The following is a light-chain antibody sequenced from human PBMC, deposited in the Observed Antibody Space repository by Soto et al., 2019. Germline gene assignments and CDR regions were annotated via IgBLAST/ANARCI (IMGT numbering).Light chain of an antibody. CDR2: GAS. Sequence: EIVLTHSTGTLSLSPGERATLSCRASQSVSSSYLAWYQQKPGQAPRLLIYGASSRATGIPDRFSGSVSGTDFSLTISTLEPEDFAVYYCQQYGSSPQTFGKGTKVEIK. CDR3: QQYGSSPQT. J-gene: IGKJ1*01. V-gene: IGKV3-20*01. CDR1: QSVSSSY.